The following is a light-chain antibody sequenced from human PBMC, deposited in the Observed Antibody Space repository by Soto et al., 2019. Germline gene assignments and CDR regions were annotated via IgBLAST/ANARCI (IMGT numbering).Light chain of an antibody. CDR1: SSDVGGYNY. V-gene: IGLV2-14*01. Sequence: QSVLTQPASVSGSPGQSITISCTGTSSDVGGYNYVSWYQQHPGKAPKLMIYDGSNRPSGVSNRFSGSKSGNTASLTISGVLAEDEAEYYCSAYTSSSTGVVFGGGSKVTVL. CDR3: SAYTSSSTGVV. J-gene: IGLJ2*01. CDR2: DGS.